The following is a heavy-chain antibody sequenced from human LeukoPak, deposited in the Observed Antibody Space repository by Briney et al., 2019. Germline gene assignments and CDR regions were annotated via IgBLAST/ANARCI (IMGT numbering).Heavy chain of an antibody. CDR1: GFTFSTYA. D-gene: IGHD5-12*01. V-gene: IGHV3-23*01. CDR3: ARAYSRESGYDFVFEN. CDR2: ISDSGGTT. J-gene: IGHJ4*02. Sequence: GGSLRLSCAASGFTFSTYAMSWVRQAPGKGLEWVSGISDSGGTTYYADSVKGRFTISRDNSKNTVYLEMNSLRAEDTAVYYCARAYSRESGYDFVFENWGQGTLVSVSS.